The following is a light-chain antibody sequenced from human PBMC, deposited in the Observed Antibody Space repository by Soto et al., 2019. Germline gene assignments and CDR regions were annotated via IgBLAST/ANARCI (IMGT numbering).Light chain of an antibody. V-gene: IGLV2-14*01. CDR3: SSYSYSNTNELV. CDR1: YSDIGGHNY. Sequence: QSALTQPASVSGSPGQSVTISCSGTYSDIGGHNYVSWYQQHPDKAPKLIIYEVRNRPSGVSHRFSGSRSDTTASLSLSGHPAEDEADDDCSSYSYSNTNELVFGSGTKLTVL. CDR2: EVR. J-gene: IGLJ1*01.